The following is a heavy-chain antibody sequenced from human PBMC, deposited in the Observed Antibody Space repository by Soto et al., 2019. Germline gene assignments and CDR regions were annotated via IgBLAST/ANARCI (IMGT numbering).Heavy chain of an antibody. Sequence: GVLILSLAASVFTFSSYAMTWVRQAPGKGLEWVSGISGSGDSTYYADSVKGRFTISRDDFKNRLFLQMDSLRAEDTALYYCARDWGSDYGGLLGSWCQGTLVTVSS. CDR1: VFTFSSYA. D-gene: IGHD4-17*01. J-gene: IGHJ4*02. CDR3: ARDWGSDYGGLLGS. CDR2: ISGSGDST. V-gene: IGHV3-23*01.